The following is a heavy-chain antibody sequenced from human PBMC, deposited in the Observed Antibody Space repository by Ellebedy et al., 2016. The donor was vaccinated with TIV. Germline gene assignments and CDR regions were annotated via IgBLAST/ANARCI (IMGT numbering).Heavy chain of an antibody. CDR2: IIGMFGTT. CDR3: ARARTYYFYYMGV. CDR1: AGTFSSYA. J-gene: IGHJ6*03. V-gene: IGHV1-69*13. D-gene: IGHD6-6*01. Sequence: ASVKVSCXTSAGTFSSYAVSWVRQSPGQGLEWMGGIIGMFGTTTYAQKFQGRITVSADESTSTAYMELTSLRSDDTAVYYCARARTYYFYYMGVWGKGTTVTVSS.